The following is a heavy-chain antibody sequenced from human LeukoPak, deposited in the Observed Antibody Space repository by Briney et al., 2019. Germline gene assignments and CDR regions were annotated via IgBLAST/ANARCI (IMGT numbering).Heavy chain of an antibody. Sequence: SVTVSCXAXGGTFSSYAISWVRQAPGQGLEWMGRIIPILGIANYAQKFQGRVTITADKSTSTAYMELSSLRSEDTAVYYCARDRDGYNQADWGQGTLVTVSS. D-gene: IGHD5-12*01. CDR3: ARDRDGYNQAD. V-gene: IGHV1-69*04. CDR2: IIPILGIA. J-gene: IGHJ4*02. CDR1: GGTFSSYA.